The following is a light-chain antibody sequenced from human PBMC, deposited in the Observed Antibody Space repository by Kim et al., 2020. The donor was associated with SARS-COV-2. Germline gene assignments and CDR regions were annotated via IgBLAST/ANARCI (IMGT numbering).Light chain of an antibody. CDR2: YDD. CDR1: RSNTGTNA. V-gene: IGLV1-36*01. J-gene: IGLJ3*02. Sequence: QRVTISCSGSRSNTGTNAVSWYQQFPGKAPKLLIYYDDLLTSGVSDRFSGSKSGTLASLAISGLQSEDEADYYCAAWDESLKGWVFGGGTQLTVL. CDR3: AAWDESLKGWV.